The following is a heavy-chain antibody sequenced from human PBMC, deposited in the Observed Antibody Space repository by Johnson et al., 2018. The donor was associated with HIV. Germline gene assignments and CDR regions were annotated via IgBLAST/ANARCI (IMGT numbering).Heavy chain of an antibody. J-gene: IGHJ3*02. CDR3: SRDVAAAKMDAFDT. D-gene: IGHD6-25*01. Sequence: QVQLVESGGGVVQPGRSLRLSCAASGFTFSSYGMHWVRQAPGKGLEWVAVISYDGSNKYYADSVTGRFTISRDNSKNTLYLQMNSRRAEATALYYWSRDVAAAKMDAFDTWGQGTMVIVSS. CDR2: ISYDGSNK. CDR1: GFTFSSYG. V-gene: IGHV3-30*03.